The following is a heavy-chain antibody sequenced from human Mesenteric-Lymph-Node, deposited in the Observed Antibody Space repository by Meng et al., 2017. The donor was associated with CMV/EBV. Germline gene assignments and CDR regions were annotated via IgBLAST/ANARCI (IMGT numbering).Heavy chain of an antibody. D-gene: IGHD3-10*01. CDR3: ARDRNYGSGGRDL. J-gene: IGHJ4*02. Sequence: CKASGYTFTSYGISWVRQAPGQGLELMGWINTYNGNTNFAQKFQGGVTMTADTSTGTAYMELRSLRSDDTAVYFCARDRNYGSGGRDLWGQGTLVTVSS. CDR2: INTYNGNT. CDR1: GYTFTSYG. V-gene: IGHV1-18*01.